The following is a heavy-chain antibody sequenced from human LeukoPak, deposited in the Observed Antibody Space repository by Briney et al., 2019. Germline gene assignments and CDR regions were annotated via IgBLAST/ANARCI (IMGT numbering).Heavy chain of an antibody. CDR2: IKKDGSEK. V-gene: IGHV3-7*03. CDR3: TRGGASTSYYWFY. J-gene: IGHJ4*02. D-gene: IGHD2-8*01. Sequence: GGSLRLSCVVPGLTFSNYCMTWVRQAPGKGLEWVANIKKDGSEKFYVDSVKGRFTISRDNAKSSLYLQMDSLRGEDTAVYYCTRGGASTSYYWFYWGQGTLVTVSS. CDR1: GLTFSNYC.